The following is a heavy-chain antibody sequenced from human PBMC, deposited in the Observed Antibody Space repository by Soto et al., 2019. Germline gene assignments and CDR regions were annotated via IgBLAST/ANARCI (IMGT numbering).Heavy chain of an antibody. Sequence: QVQLVQSGAEVKKPGSSVKVSCKAFGGTFSSYTISWVRQAPGQGLEWMGRIIPILGIANYAQKFQGRVTITADKSTSTAYMELSSLRSEDTAVYYCARTSSEYYYYYYMDVWGKGTTVTVSS. CDR2: IIPILGIA. J-gene: IGHJ6*03. CDR1: GGTFSSYT. CDR3: ARTSSEYYYYYYMDV. D-gene: IGHD3-10*01. V-gene: IGHV1-69*02.